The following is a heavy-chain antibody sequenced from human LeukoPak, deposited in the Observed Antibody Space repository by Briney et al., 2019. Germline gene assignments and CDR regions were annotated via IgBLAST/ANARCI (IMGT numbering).Heavy chain of an antibody. J-gene: IGHJ4*02. CDR3: ARAQLDYGDYYVFDY. CDR2: ISCSGGST. Sequence: GGSLRLSCAASGFTFSSYAMTWVRQAPGKGLEWVSAISCSGGSTYYADSVKGRFTISRDNSKNTLYLQMNSLRAEDTAVYYCARAQLDYGDYYVFDYWGQGTLVTVSS. CDR1: GFTFSSYA. D-gene: IGHD4-17*01. V-gene: IGHV3-23*01.